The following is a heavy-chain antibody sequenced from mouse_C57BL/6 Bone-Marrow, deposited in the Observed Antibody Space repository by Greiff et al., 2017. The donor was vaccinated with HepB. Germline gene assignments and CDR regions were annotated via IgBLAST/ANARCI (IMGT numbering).Heavy chain of an antibody. CDR2: INPGSGGT. CDR3: ARDLLLQPWYFDV. V-gene: IGHV1-54*01. Sequence: VQLQQSGAELVRPGTSVKVSCKASGYAFTNYLIEWVKQRPGQGLEWIGVINPGSGGTNYNEKFKGKATLTADKSSSTAYMQLSSLTSEDSAVYFCARDLLLQPWYFDVWGTGTTVTVSS. CDR1: GYAFTNYL. J-gene: IGHJ1*03. D-gene: IGHD1-1*01.